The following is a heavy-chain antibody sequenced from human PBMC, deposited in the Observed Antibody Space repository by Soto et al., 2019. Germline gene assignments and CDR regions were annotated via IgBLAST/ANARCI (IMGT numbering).Heavy chain of an antibody. V-gene: IGHV4-59*08. CDR3: ARHATRSYDY. CDR1: RGSISTYY. CDR2: IYYNGNT. Sequence: SETLSLTCTVSRGSISTYYWSWIRQPPGKGLECIGYIYYNGNTNYNPSLKSRVTILVDTSKNQFTLNLNSVTAADTAVYYCARHATRSYDYWGQGTLVTVS. J-gene: IGHJ4*02.